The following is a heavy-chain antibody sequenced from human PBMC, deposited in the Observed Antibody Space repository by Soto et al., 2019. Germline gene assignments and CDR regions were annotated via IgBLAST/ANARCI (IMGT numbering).Heavy chain of an antibody. CDR1: GFTFSSYA. Sequence: QVQLVESGGGVVQPGRSLRLSCAASGFTFSSYAMHWVRQAPGKGLEWVAVISYDGSNKYYADSVKGRFTISRDNSQNTLYLKMNSLRAEDTAVYYCARDPGDSRYFAWLLFPTQLDYWGQVTLGTVSS. J-gene: IGHJ4*02. CDR2: ISYDGSNK. D-gene: IGHD3-9*01. CDR3: ARDPGDSRYFAWLLFPTQLDY. V-gene: IGHV3-30-3*01.